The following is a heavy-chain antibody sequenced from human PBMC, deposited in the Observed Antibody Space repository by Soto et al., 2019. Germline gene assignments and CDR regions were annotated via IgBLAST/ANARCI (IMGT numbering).Heavy chain of an antibody. J-gene: IGHJ6*02. CDR2: INHSGST. Sequence: KTSETLSLTCAVYGGSFSGYYWSWIRQPPGKGLEWIGEINHSGSTNYNPSLKSRVTISVDTSKNQFSLKLSSVTAADTAVYYCARGESEAWDCSGGSCHYYYYGMDVWGQGTTVTVSS. V-gene: IGHV4-34*01. D-gene: IGHD2-15*01. CDR3: ARGESEAWDCSGGSCHYYYYGMDV. CDR1: GGSFSGYY.